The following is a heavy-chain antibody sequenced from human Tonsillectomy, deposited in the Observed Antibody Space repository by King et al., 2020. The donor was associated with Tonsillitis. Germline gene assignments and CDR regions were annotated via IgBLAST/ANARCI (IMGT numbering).Heavy chain of an antibody. J-gene: IGHJ3*02. D-gene: IGHD1-26*01. V-gene: IGHV5-51*01. CDR2: IYPGDSYT. Sequence: VQLVESGAEVKKPGNSLKISCKGSGYSFTTYWVAWVRQMPGKGLEWMGIIYPGDSYTRYSPSFQGQVTMSVDKSISTVYLQWSSLKASDTAIYYCARHRTSGSSDGIDIWGEGTMVTVSS. CDR3: ARHRTSGSSDGIDI. CDR1: GYSFTTYW.